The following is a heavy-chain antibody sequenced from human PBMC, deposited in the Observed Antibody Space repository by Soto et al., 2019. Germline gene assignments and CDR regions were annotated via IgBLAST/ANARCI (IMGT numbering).Heavy chain of an antibody. CDR3: ARENGRDGYRATGFDY. Sequence: PGGSLRLSCAASGFTFSDHYMDWVRQAPGKGLEWVGRTRNKANSYTTEYAASVKGRFTISRDDSKNSLYLQMNSLKTEDTAVYYCARENGRDGYRATGFDYWGQGTLVTVSS. J-gene: IGHJ4*02. CDR1: GFTFSDHY. V-gene: IGHV3-72*01. D-gene: IGHD1-1*01. CDR2: TRNKANSYTT.